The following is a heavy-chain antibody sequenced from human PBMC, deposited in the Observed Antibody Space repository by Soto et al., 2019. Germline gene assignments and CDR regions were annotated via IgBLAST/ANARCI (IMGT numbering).Heavy chain of an antibody. CDR3: ARDSWGLDC. V-gene: IGHV3-30*04. Sequence: QVELVESGGGVVQPGTSLRLSCAASGFIFRNYAMHWARQAPGKGLEWVADISYDERNIHYPDSVKGRFTISRDNSKNTLFLQMNNLRPEDTAVYYCARDSWGLDCWGQGTLVTVSS. D-gene: IGHD2-15*01. CDR2: ISYDERNI. CDR1: GFIFRNYA. J-gene: IGHJ4*02.